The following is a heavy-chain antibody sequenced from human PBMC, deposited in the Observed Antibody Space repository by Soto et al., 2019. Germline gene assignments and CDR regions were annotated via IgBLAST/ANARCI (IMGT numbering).Heavy chain of an antibody. CDR2: INAGNGNT. Sequence: VGSVKVSCKASGYTFTSYAMHWVRQAPGQRLEWMGWINAGNGNTKYSQKFQGRVTITRDTSASTAYMELSSLRSEDTAVYYCARSIAAALALATHPYYFDYWRQGTLVTVSS. CDR3: ARSIAAALALATHPYYFDY. CDR1: GYTFTSYA. D-gene: IGHD6-13*01. J-gene: IGHJ4*02. V-gene: IGHV1-3*01.